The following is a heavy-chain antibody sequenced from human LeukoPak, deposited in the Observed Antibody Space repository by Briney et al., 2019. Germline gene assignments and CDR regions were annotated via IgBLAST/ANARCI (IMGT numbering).Heavy chain of an antibody. Sequence: GGSLRLSCAASGFTFSSYAMSWVRQAPGKGLEWVSAISGSGGSTYYADSVKGRFTISRDNSKNTLYLQMNSLGAEDTAVYYCAKDPAIAVAGNPPEFDYWGQGTLVTVSS. J-gene: IGHJ4*02. CDR3: AKDPAIAVAGNPPEFDY. CDR1: GFTFSSYA. V-gene: IGHV3-23*01. D-gene: IGHD6-19*01. CDR2: ISGSGGST.